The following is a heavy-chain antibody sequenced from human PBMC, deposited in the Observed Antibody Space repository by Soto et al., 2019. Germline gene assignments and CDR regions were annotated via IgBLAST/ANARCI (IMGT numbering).Heavy chain of an antibody. D-gene: IGHD6-6*01. V-gene: IGHV4-34*01. CDR3: ARVSIAARKKYFQH. Sequence: QVQLQQWGAGLLKPSETLSLTCAVYGGSFSGYYWSWIRQPPGKGLEWIGEINHSGSTNYNPSLKSQVTISVDTSKNQFSLKLSSVTAADTAVYYCARVSIAARKKYFQHWGQGTLVTVSS. CDR2: INHSGST. CDR1: GGSFSGYY. J-gene: IGHJ1*01.